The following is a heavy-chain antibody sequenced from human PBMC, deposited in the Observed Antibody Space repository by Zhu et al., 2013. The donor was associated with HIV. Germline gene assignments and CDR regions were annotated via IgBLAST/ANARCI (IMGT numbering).Heavy chain of an antibody. CDR3: ARVFRSGYAKQGYYFDY. Sequence: QVQLQESGPGLVKPSETLSLTCTVSGGSISSYYWSWIRQPPGKGLEWIGYIYYSGSTNYNPSLKSRVTISVDTSKNQFSLKLSSVTAADTAVYYCARVFRSGYAKQGYYFDYWGQGTLVTVSS. V-gene: IGHV4-59*01. J-gene: IGHJ4*02. D-gene: IGHD5-18*01. CDR2: IYYSGST. CDR1: GGSISSYY.